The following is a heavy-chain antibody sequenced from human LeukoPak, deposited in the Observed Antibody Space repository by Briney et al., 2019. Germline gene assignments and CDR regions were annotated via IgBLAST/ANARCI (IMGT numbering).Heavy chain of an antibody. CDR2: INPNSGGT. J-gene: IGHJ1*01. CDR1: GYTFTGYY. D-gene: IGHD3-9*01. V-gene: IGHV1-2*02. CDR3: ARGQYYDILTGYYMAPLFQH. Sequence: ASVKVSCKASGYTFTGYYMHWVRQAPGQGLEWMGWINPNSGGTNYAQKFQGRVTMTRDTSISTAYMELSRLRSDDTAVYYCARGQYYDILTGYYMAPLFQHWGQGTLVTVSS.